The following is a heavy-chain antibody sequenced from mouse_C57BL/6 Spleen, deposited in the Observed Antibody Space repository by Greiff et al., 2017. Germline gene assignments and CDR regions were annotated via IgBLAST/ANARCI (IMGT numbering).Heavy chain of an antibody. Sequence: EVQRVESEGGLVQPGSYMKLSCTASGFTFSDYYMAWVRQVPEKGLEWVANINYDGSSTYYLDSLKSRFLISRDNAKNILYLQMSSLKSEDTATYYCARGGYDGYAMDYWGQGTSVTVSS. CDR2: INYDGSST. CDR3: ARGGYDGYAMDY. J-gene: IGHJ4*01. CDR1: GFTFSDYY. D-gene: IGHD2-3*01. V-gene: IGHV5-16*01.